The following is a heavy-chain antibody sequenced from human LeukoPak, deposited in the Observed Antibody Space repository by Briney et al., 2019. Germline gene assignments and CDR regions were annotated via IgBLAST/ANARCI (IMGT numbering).Heavy chain of an antibody. CDR2: IKTDGST. CDR1: GFTFGNYW. J-gene: IGHJ1*01. CDR3: ARAPSETGGYYPEYFRH. V-gene: IGHV3-74*01. D-gene: IGHD3-22*01. Sequence: GGSLRLSCAASGFTFGNYWMHWVRQAPGKGLAWVSRIKTDGSTNYADSVKGRFTISRDNAKNTVSLQMDSLRAEDTAVYYCARAPSETGGYYPEYFRHWGQGTLVTVSS.